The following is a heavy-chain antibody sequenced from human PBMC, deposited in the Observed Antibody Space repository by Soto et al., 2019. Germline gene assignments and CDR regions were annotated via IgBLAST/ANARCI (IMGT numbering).Heavy chain of an antibody. CDR1: GGSISSYD. D-gene: IGHD3-10*01. Sequence: SETLSLTCTVSGGSISSYDWSWIRQPPGKGLEWIGYIYYSGSTNYNPSLKSRVTISVDTSKNQFSLKLSSVTAADTAVYYCARASRVYYYGSGSYSGWFDPWGQGTLVTVSS. V-gene: IGHV4-59*01. CDR3: ARASRVYYYGSGSYSGWFDP. CDR2: IYYSGST. J-gene: IGHJ5*02.